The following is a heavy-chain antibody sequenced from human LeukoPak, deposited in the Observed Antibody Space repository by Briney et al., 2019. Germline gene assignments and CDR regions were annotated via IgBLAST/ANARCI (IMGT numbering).Heavy chain of an antibody. J-gene: IGHJ4*02. Sequence: SEPLSLTCTVSGGSISSYYWSWIRQPPGKGLEWIGYNYTSGSTNYNPSRKRRVTMSVDSSKNQFSRKLSSVTAADTGVYDCARHVRESSGYYFPAHFDYWGQGTLVTVSS. CDR1: GGSISSYY. CDR3: ARHVRESSGYYFPAHFDY. D-gene: IGHD3-22*01. CDR2: NYTSGST. V-gene: IGHV4-4*09.